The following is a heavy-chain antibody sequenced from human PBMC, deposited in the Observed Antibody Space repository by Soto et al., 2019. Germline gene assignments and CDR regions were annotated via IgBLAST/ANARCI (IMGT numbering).Heavy chain of an antibody. CDR3: ARPGAFWSGLWGMDV. CDR2: INAGNGNT. Sequence: ASVKVSCKASGYTFTSYAMHWVRQAPGQRLEWMGWINAGNGNTKYSQKFQGRVTITRDTSASTAYMELSSLRSEDTAVYYCARPGAFWSGLWGMDVWGQGTTVTVSS. D-gene: IGHD3-3*01. CDR1: GYTFTSYA. V-gene: IGHV1-3*01. J-gene: IGHJ6*02.